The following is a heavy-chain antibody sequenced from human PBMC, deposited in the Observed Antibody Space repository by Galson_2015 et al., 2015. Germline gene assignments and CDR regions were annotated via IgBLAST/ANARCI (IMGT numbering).Heavy chain of an antibody. CDR2: ISSEGNNK. CDR1: GFTFSSYT. V-gene: IGHV3-30*01. D-gene: IGHD2-15*01. Sequence: SLRLSCAASGFTFSSYTIHWVRQAPGKGLEWVAVISSEGNNKYYVDSAKGRFTISRDNSKSTLYLQMNAVRAEDTAVYYCAREARIYACDIWGQGTMVTVSS. CDR3: AREARIYACDI. J-gene: IGHJ3*02.